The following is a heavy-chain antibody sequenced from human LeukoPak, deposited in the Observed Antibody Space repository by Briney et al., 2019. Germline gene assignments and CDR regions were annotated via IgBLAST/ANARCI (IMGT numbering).Heavy chain of an antibody. D-gene: IGHD6-6*01. J-gene: IGHJ6*03. CDR1: GFTFSSYS. Sequence: GSLRLSCAASGFTFSSYSMNWVRQAPGKGLEWVSSISSSSSYIYYADSVKGRFTISRDNAKNSLYLQMNSLRAEDTAVYYCARGPRSSAATDYYYYYYMDVWGKGTTVTVSS. CDR3: ARGPRSSAATDYYYYYYMDV. V-gene: IGHV3-21*01. CDR2: ISSSSSYI.